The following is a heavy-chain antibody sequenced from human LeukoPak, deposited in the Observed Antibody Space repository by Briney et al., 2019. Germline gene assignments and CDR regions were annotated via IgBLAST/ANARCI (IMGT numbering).Heavy chain of an antibody. Sequence: GGSLRLSCAASGFTFSSYAMSWVRQAPGKGLEWVSAISGSGGSTYYADSVKGRFTISRDNSKNTLYLQMNSLRAEDMAVYYCAKDVNVLLWFGESPSFDYWGQGTLVTVSS. D-gene: IGHD3-10*01. CDR3: AKDVNVLLWFGESPSFDY. CDR2: ISGSGGST. CDR1: GFTFSSYA. J-gene: IGHJ4*02. V-gene: IGHV3-23*01.